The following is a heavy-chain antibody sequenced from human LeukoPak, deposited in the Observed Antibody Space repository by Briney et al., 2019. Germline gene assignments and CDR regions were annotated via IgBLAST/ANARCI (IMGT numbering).Heavy chain of an antibody. CDR1: GGSISSYY. J-gene: IGHJ6*02. V-gene: IGHV4-59*01. D-gene: IGHD1-7*01. CDR2: IYYSGST. Sequence: TSETLSLTCTVSGGSISSYYWSWIRQPPGKGLEWIGYIYYSGSTNYNPSLKSRVTISVDTSKNQFSLKLSSVTAADTAVYYCARDNWNYRSSMDVWGQGTTVTVSS. CDR3: ARDNWNYRSSMDV.